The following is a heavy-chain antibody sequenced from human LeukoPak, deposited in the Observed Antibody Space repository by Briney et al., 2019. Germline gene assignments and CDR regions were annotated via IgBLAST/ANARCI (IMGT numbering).Heavy chain of an antibody. Sequence: ASVKVSCKASGYTFTSYAMNWVRQAPRQGLEWMGWINTNTGNPTYAQGFTGRFVFSLDTSVSTAYLQISSLKAEDTAVYYCARELRYFDPTFYYYGMDVWGQGTTVTVSS. CDR3: ARELRYFDPTFYYYGMDV. V-gene: IGHV7-4-1*02. CDR1: GYTFTSYA. D-gene: IGHD3-9*01. CDR2: INTNTGNP. J-gene: IGHJ6*02.